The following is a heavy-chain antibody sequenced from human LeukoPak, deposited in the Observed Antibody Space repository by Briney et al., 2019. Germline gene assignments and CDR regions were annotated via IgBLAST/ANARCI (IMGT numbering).Heavy chain of an antibody. Sequence: GGSLRLSCAASGFTFSSYWMSWVRLAAGKGLEWLSTFSGSSGSTYYADSVKGRFTISRDTSKNTLYLEMNSLRAEDTAVYYCAKPFRGLRIDYFDSWGQGTLVTVSS. V-gene: IGHV3-23*01. CDR3: AKPFRGLRIDYFDS. CDR2: FSGSSGST. D-gene: IGHD1-26*01. J-gene: IGHJ4*02. CDR1: GFTFSSYW.